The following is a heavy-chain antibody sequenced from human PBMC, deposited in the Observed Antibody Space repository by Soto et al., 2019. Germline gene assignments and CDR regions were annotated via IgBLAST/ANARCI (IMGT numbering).Heavy chain of an antibody. CDR2: ISGSGNST. CDR1: GFTFSKYG. D-gene: IGHD2-8*01. CDR3: PNDLPPSRRTCNGYFDH. J-gene: IGHJ4*02. V-gene: IGHV3-23*01. Sequence: PGGSLRLSCVASGFTFSKYGMNWVRQTPRKGLEWVSAISGSGNSTYYADSVKGRFTISRDNSKNTLYLQMNRLNAEDTAVYPFPNDLPPSRRTCNGYFDHWGQGTLVTVSS.